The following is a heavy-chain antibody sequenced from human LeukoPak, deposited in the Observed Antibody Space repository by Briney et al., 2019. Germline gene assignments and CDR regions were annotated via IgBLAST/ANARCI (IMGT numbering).Heavy chain of an antibody. J-gene: IGHJ6*03. Sequence: ASVKVSCKASGYTFTSYYMHWVRQAPGQGLEWMGWINPNSGGTNYAQKFQGRVTMTRDTSISTAYMELSRLRSDDTAVYYCARDLIPTVTAHGDGNYYYYYYMDVWAKGPRSPSP. CDR3: ARDLIPTVTAHGDGNYYYYYYMDV. V-gene: IGHV1-2*02. CDR2: INPNSGGT. D-gene: IGHD4-17*01. CDR1: GYTFTSYY.